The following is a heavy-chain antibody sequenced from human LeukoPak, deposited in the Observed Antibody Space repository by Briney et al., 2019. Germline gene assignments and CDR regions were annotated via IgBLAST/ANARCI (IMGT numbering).Heavy chain of an antibody. CDR2: IYPGDYDT. Sequence: GESLKISCKASGYSFSTYWIGWVRQMPGKGLGWMGIIYPGDYDTRYSPSFQGQVTISVDKSISIAYLQWNRLKASDTAMYYCARAPTSVSNPYYFDQWGQGTLVTVSS. D-gene: IGHD4-11*01. CDR3: ARAPTSVSNPYYFDQ. CDR1: GYSFSTYW. J-gene: IGHJ4*02. V-gene: IGHV5-51*01.